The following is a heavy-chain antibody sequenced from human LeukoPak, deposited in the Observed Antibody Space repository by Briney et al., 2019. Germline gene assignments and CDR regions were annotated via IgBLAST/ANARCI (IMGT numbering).Heavy chain of an antibody. D-gene: IGHD5-18*01. V-gene: IGHV4-39*01. Sequence: SETLSLTCTVSGGSISSSSYSWGWIRQPPGMGLEWIGTIYYSGSTYRNPSLKSRVTISVDTSKNQFSLKLSSVTAADTAVYYCARHRRGYSYGSGFLGTTREAWFDPWGQGTLVTVSS. CDR3: ARHRRGYSYGSGFLGTTREAWFDP. J-gene: IGHJ5*02. CDR1: GGSISSSSYS. CDR2: IYYSGST.